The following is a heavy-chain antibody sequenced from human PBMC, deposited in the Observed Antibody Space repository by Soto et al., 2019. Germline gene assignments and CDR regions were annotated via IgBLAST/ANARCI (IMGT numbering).Heavy chain of an antibody. J-gene: IGHJ6*02. V-gene: IGHV5-51*01. D-gene: IGHD2-15*01. CDR1: GYTFTNYW. Sequence: ESLKISCQTSGYTFTNYWIAWVRHMPGRGLEWMGLIFPRDSDTRYNSSFEGQVTISTDRSIATAYLQWGSLKASDTATYYCGRFGIGGCSASFCYLQLYYLGMEFLGECTTVTVS. CDR3: GRFGIGGCSASFCYLQLYYLGMEF. CDR2: IFPRDSDT.